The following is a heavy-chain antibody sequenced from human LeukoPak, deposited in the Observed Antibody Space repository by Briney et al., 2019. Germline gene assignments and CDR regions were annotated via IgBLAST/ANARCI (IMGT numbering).Heavy chain of an antibody. V-gene: IGHV3-30*02. CDR2: IRYDGSNK. D-gene: IGHD3-22*01. CDR3: AKDITMIVVVTDDY. Sequence: PGGSLRLSCAASGFTFSSYGMHWVRQAPGKGLEWVAFIRYDGSNKYYADSVRGRFTISRDNSKNTLYLQMNSLRAEDTAVYYCAKDITMIVVVTDDYWGQGTLVTVSS. J-gene: IGHJ4*02. CDR1: GFTFSSYG.